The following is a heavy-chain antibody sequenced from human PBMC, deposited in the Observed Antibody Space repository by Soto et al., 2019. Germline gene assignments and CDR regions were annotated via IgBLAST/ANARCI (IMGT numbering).Heavy chain of an antibody. J-gene: IGHJ2*01. CDR1: GFTFSDYY. CDR3: ARDLDGYNSYWYFDL. CDR2: ISSSGSTI. D-gene: IGHD5-12*01. Sequence: GGSLRLSCAASGFTFSDYYMSWIRQAPGKGLEWVSYISSSGSTIYYADSVKGRFTISRDNAKNSLYLQMNSLRAEDTAVYYCARDLDGYNSYWYFDLWGRGTLVTVSS. V-gene: IGHV3-11*01.